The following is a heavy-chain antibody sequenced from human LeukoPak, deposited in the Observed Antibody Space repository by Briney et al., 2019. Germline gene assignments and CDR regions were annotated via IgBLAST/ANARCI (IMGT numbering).Heavy chain of an antibody. CDR2: IVGSVGDT. J-gene: IGHJ4*01. CDR3: AKERAVCLGPKNYFDH. V-gene: IGHV3-23*01. D-gene: IGHD3-16*01. CDR1: GFIFSNYA. Sequence: GGSLRLSCAASGFIFSNYAMSWVRQAPGKGLEWVSSIVGSVGDTYYADSVKGRFTISRDNSKNSLYLQMNRLRVDDTAIYDCAKERAVCLGPKNYFDHWGQGTL.